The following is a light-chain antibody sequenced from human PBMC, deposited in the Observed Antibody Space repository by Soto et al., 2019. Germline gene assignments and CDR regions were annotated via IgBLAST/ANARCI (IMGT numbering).Light chain of an antibody. CDR1: RSDVGAYNY. J-gene: IGLJ1*01. CDR3: SSFTSRFTFV. Sequence: QSVLNQPASVSGSPGQSMAISCTGTRSDVGAYNYVSWYQQHPGKAPKLMISEVTNRPSGVSDRFSGSKSGNTASLTISGLQAEDEADYYCSSFTSRFTFVFGTGTRSPS. CDR2: EVT. V-gene: IGLV2-14*01.